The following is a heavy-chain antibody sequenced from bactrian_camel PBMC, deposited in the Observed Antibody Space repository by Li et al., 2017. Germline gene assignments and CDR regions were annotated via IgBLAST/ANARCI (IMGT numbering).Heavy chain of an antibody. CDR3: AARYEFYGNCDGWASGWTH. D-gene: IGHD6*01. V-gene: IGHV3S42*01. J-gene: IGHJ4*01. CDR2: MDIDGQV. CDR1: GYMYQSYC. Sequence: EVQLVESGGGSVEAGGSLRLTCVASGYMYQSYCMGWFRQAPGKEREGVSAMDIDGQVSHVDSVKGRFTISRDNDKNTLYLQMNNLKPEDTATYYCAARYEFYGNCDGWASGWTHWGQGTQVTVS.